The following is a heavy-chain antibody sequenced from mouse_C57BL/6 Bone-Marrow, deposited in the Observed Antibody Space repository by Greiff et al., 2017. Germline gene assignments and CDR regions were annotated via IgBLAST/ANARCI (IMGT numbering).Heavy chain of an antibody. D-gene: IGHD2-3*01. V-gene: IGHV1-64*01. Sequence: QVQLKQPGAELVKPGASVKLSCKASGYTFTSYWMHWVKQRPGQGLEWIGMIHPNSGSTNYNEKFKSKATLTVDKSSSTAYMQLSSLTSEDSAVYYCARTGGYYPFDYWGQGTTLTVSS. CDR2: IHPNSGST. CDR1: GYTFTSYW. J-gene: IGHJ2*01. CDR3: ARTGGYYPFDY.